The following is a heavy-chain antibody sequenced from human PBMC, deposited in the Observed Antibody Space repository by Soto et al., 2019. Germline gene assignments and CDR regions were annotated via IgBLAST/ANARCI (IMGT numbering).Heavy chain of an antibody. D-gene: IGHD2-2*01. CDR2: IYYSGST. J-gene: IGHJ6*02. V-gene: IGHV4-59*08. Sequence: SDTLSLTCTVSNGSISSYYWSWIRHPPGKGLEWIGYIYYSGSTNYNPSLKSRVTISVDTSKNQFSLKVSSVTVADTAVYYCARLGGYCSSTSCYGFYGMDVWGQGTTVTVS. CDR1: NGSISSYY. CDR3: ARLGGYCSSTSCYGFYGMDV.